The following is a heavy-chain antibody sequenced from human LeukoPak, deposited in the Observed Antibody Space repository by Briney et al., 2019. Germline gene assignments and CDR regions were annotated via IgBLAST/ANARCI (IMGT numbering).Heavy chain of an antibody. Sequence: PGGSLRLSCAASGFTFSSYSMNWVRQAPGKGLEWFSYISSSSSNIYYADSVKGRFTISRDNAKNSLYLQMNSLRAEDTAVYYCAGGKGYSRYDLWGQGTLVTVSS. CDR1: GFTFSSYS. CDR2: ISSSSSNI. J-gene: IGHJ4*02. D-gene: IGHD5-12*01. CDR3: AGGKGYSRYDL. V-gene: IGHV3-48*04.